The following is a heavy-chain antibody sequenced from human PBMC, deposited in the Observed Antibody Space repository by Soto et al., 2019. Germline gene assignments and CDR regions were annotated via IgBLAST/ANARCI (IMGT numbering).Heavy chain of an antibody. J-gene: IGHJ6*02. CDR3: ARGVPRYSYGHYYYYGMDV. V-gene: IGHV4-34*01. Sequence: SETLSLTCAVYGGSFSGYYWSWIRQPPGKGLEWIGEINHSGSTNYNPSPKSRVTISVDTSKNQFSLKLSSVTAADTAVYYCARGVPRYSYGHYYYYGMDVWGQGTTVTVSS. CDR1: GGSFSGYY. CDR2: INHSGST. D-gene: IGHD5-18*01.